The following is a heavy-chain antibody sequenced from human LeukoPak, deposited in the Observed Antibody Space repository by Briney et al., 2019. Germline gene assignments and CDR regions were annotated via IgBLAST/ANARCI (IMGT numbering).Heavy chain of an antibody. CDR1: GYTFTSYG. V-gene: IGHV1-18*01. J-gene: IGHJ6*02. CDR2: ISAYNGNT. Sequence: GASVKVSCKASGYTFTSYGISWGRQAPGQGLEWMGWISAYNGNTNYAQKLQGRVTMTTDTSTSTAYMELRSLRSDDTAVYYCAGGSRMTTVTRYYYYYYGMDVWGQGTTVTVSS. CDR3: AGGSRMTTVTRYYYYYYGMDV. D-gene: IGHD4-11*01.